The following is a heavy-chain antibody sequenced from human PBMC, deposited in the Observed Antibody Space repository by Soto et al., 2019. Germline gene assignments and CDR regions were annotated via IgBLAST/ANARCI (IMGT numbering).Heavy chain of an antibody. CDR1: GGSISSYY. CDR2: IYYSGST. D-gene: IGHD2-15*01. Sequence: QVQLQESGPGLVKPSETLSLTCTVSGGSISSYYWSWIRQPPGKGLEWIGYIYYSGSTNYNPSLKDRVPISVDTSTYQCSLKLSSVPAADTAVYYCASARGGYIDYWGQGTLVTVSS. CDR3: ASARGGYIDY. J-gene: IGHJ4*02. V-gene: IGHV4-59*01.